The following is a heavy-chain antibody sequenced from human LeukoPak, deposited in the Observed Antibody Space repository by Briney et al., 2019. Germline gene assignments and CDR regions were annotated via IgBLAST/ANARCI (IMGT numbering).Heavy chain of an antibody. D-gene: IGHD6-13*01. J-gene: IGHJ4*02. CDR1: GFTFSSYA. Sequence: RAGGSLRLSCAASGFTFSSYAMSWVRQAPGKGLEWVSAISGSGGSTYYADSVKGRFTISRDNSKNTLYLQMNSLKTEDTAVYFCARVAAPRSNDYWGQGTLVTVSS. CDR2: ISGSGGST. V-gene: IGHV3-23*01. CDR3: ARVAAPRSNDY.